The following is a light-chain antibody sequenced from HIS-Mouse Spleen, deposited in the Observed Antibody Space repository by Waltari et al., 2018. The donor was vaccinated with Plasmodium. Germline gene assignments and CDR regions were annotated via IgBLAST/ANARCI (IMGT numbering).Light chain of an antibody. CDR2: EGS. V-gene: IGLV2-23*01. CDR3: CSYAGSSTLEV. CDR1: RSAVGSYNL. Sequence: QSALTQPASVSGSPGQSITISCTGTRSAVGSYNLVSWYHKHPGKAPKLMIYEGSKRPSGVSNRVSGSKSGNTASLTISGLQAEDEADYYCCSYAGSSTLEVFGGGTKLTVL. J-gene: IGLJ2*01.